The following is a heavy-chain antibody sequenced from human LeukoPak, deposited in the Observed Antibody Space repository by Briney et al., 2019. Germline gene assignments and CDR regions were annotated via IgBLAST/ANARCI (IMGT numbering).Heavy chain of an antibody. V-gene: IGHV1-2*02. CDR3: ARDLFPYDSSGYYFDY. CDR1: GYTFTSYY. CDR2: INLNSGGT. Sequence: ASVKVSCKASGYTFTSYYMHWMRQAPGQGLEWMGWINLNSGGTNYAQNFQGRVIMTRDTSISTAYMELSRLRSDDTAVYYCARDLFPYDSSGYYFDYWGQGTLVTVSS. D-gene: IGHD3-22*01. J-gene: IGHJ4*02.